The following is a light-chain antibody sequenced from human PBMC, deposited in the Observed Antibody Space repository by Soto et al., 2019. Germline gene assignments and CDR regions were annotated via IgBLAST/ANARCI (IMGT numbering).Light chain of an antibody. CDR2: ATS. Sequence: EIVVTQSPATLSVSPGERATLSCRASQSVGNNFAWYQQKPGQAPRLLIFATSTRATGVPARFSGSGSGTEFTLTISSLQSEDFAVYYCQQYGDWPHTCGGGAKVEIE. J-gene: IGKJ4*01. V-gene: IGKV3-15*01. CDR3: QQYGDWPHT. CDR1: QSVGNN.